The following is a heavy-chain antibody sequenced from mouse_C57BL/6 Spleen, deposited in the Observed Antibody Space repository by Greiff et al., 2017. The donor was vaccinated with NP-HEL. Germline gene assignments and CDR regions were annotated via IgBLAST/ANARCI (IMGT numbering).Heavy chain of an antibody. D-gene: IGHD1-1*01. CDR2: ISSGGDYI. V-gene: IGHV5-9-1*02. J-gene: IGHJ4*01. Sequence: EVKLVESGEGLVKPGGSLKLSCAASGFTFSSYAMSWVRQTPEKRLAWVAYISSGGDYIYYADTVKGRFTISRDNARNTLYLQMSSLKSEDTAMYYCTRGGYITTPVAGAMDYWGQGTSVTVSS. CDR3: TRGGYITTPVAGAMDY. CDR1: GFTFSSYA.